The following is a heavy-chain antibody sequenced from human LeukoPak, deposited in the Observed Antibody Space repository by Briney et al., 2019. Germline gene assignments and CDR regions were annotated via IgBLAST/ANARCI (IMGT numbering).Heavy chain of an antibody. Sequence: SETLSLTCTVSGGSISSYYWSWIRQPPGKGLEWIGYIYYSGSTNYNPSLKSRVTISVDTSKNQFSLKLSSVTAADTAVYYCARDGAGYSMGDAFDIWGQGTMVTVSS. CDR3: ARDGAGYSMGDAFDI. V-gene: IGHV4-59*01. J-gene: IGHJ3*02. D-gene: IGHD6-13*01. CDR2: IYYSGST. CDR1: GGSISSYY.